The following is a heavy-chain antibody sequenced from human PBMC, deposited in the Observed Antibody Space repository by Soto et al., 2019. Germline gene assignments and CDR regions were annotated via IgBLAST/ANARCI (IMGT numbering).Heavy chain of an antibody. CDR3: ARETYGDYVGYFDP. CDR1: GGSISSGDYY. Sequence: SETQSLTCTVSGGSISSGDYYWSWIRQPPGKGLEWIGYIYYSGSTYYNPSLKSRVTISVDTSKNQFSLKLSSVTAADTAVYYCARETYGDYVGYFDPWGQGTLVTVSS. V-gene: IGHV4-30-4*01. J-gene: IGHJ5*02. D-gene: IGHD4-17*01. CDR2: IYYSGST.